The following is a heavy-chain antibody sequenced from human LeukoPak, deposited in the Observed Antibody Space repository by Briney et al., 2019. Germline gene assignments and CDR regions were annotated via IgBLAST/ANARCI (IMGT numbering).Heavy chain of an antibody. CDR1: GGSISSSNW. J-gene: IGHJ4*02. CDR2: IYHSGST. Sequence: SGTLSLTCAVSGGSISSSNWWSWVRQPPGKGLEWIGEIYHSGSTNYNPSLKSRVTISVDKSKNQFSLKLSSVTAADTAVYYCARAPNYYGSGSYVDYWGQGTLVTVSS. V-gene: IGHV4-4*02. D-gene: IGHD3-10*01. CDR3: ARAPNYYGSGSYVDY.